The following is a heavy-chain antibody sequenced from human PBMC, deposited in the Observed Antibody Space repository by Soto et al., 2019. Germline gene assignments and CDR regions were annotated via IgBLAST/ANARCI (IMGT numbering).Heavy chain of an antibody. D-gene: IGHD1-20*01. CDR2: MNPNSGNT. Sequence: ASVKVSCKASGYTFTSYDINWVRQATGQGLEWMGWMNPNSGNTGYAQKFQGRVTMTRNTSISTAYMELSSLRSEDTAVYYCARYTGITGTYAFDIWGQGTTVPV. CDR3: ARYTGITGTYAFDI. V-gene: IGHV1-8*01. CDR1: GYTFTSYD. J-gene: IGHJ3*02.